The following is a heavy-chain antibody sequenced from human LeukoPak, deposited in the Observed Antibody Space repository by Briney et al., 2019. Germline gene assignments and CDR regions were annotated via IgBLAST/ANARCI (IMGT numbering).Heavy chain of an antibody. J-gene: IGHJ4*02. CDR1: GFTFSSYG. D-gene: IGHD3-9*01. Sequence: GGSLRLSCAASGFTFSSYGMHWVRQAPGKGLEWVAFIRYDGSNKYYADSVKGRFTISRDNSKNTLYLQMNSLRAEDTAVYYCAKDRPYYDILTGYTYYFDYWGQGTLVTVSS. V-gene: IGHV3-30*02. CDR3: AKDRPYYDILTGYTYYFDY. CDR2: IRYDGSNK.